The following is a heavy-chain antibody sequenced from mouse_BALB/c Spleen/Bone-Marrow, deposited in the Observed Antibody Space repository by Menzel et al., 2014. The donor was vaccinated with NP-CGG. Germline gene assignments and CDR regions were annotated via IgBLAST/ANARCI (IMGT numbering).Heavy chain of an antibody. J-gene: IGHJ3*01. CDR3: IRSAGTGFAY. V-gene: IGHV1-53*01. D-gene: IGHD3-3*01. CDR1: GYTFTSYY. Sequence: QVQLQQSGTELVRPGASVKLSCKASGYTFTSYYMFWVKQRPGQGLEWIGEINPSNGGTVFNEKFKSKVTLTVDKSSSTAYIQLSGLTSGDSAVYYCIRSAGTGFAYWGQGTLVTVS. CDR2: INPSNGGT.